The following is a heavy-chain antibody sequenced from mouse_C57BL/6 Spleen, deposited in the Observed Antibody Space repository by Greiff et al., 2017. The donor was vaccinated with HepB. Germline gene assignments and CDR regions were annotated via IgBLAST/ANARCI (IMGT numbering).Heavy chain of an antibody. J-gene: IGHJ1*03. CDR2: INPSSGYT. CDR1: GYTFTSYT. CDR3: ARYCGSSYVDWYFEV. Sequence: VQLQQSGAELARPGASVKMSCKASGYTFTSYTMHWVKPRPGPGLEWIGYINPSSGYTKYNQKFKDKATLTADKSSSTAYMQLISLTSEDAAVYDCARYCGSSYVDWYFEVWGTGTTVTVSS. V-gene: IGHV1-4*01. D-gene: IGHD1-1*01.